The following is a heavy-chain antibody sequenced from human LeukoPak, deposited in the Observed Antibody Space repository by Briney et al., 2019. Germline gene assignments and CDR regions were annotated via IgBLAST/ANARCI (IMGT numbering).Heavy chain of an antibody. CDR1: GYTFTCYY. Sequence: ASVKVSCKASGYTFTCYYMHWVRHAPGQGLEWMGWINPKSGGTNSAQKFQGRVTMTTDTSTSTAYMELSRLTSDDTAVYYCARDPALLINYVDGIGLLDPWGQGTLVTVSS. CDR2: INPKSGGT. D-gene: IGHD4-17*01. J-gene: IGHJ5*02. CDR3: ARDPALLINYVDGIGLLDP. V-gene: IGHV1-2*02.